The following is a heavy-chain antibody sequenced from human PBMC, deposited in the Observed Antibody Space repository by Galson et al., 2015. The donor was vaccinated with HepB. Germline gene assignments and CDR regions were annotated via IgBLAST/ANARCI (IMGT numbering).Heavy chain of an antibody. CDR2: MYSGGST. J-gene: IGHJ4*02. CDR3: AALPTGEY. D-gene: IGHD7-27*01. Sequence: SLRLSCAASGFTVRRNYMSWVRQAPGKGLVWVSVMYSGGSTYHANSVEGRFTMSRDNSKNTVYLQMNSLRAEDTAVYYCAALPTGEYWGQGTLVIVSS. V-gene: IGHV3-53*01. CDR1: GFTVRRNY.